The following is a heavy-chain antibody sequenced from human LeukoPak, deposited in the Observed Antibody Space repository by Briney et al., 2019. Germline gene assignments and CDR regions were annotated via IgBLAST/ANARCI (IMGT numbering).Heavy chain of an antibody. D-gene: IGHD6-19*01. J-gene: IGHJ4*02. CDR3: ASPYTKYSSGPLGY. CDR1: GGSISSSSYY. Sequence: PSQTLSLTCTVSGGSISSSSYYWGWIRQPPGKGLEWIGSIYYIGSTYYSPSLKSRVTISVDTSKNQFSLKLSSVTAADTAVYYCASPYTKYSSGPLGYWGQGTLVTVSS. CDR2: IYYIGST. V-gene: IGHV4-39*01.